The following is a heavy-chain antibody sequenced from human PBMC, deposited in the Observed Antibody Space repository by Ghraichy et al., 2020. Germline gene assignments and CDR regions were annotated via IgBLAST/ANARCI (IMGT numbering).Heavy chain of an antibody. CDR3: ARAYCSGGGCYLDY. CDR1: GGSISSSSSF. CDR2: IYYSGST. V-gene: IGHV4-39*07. Sequence: SETLSLTCTVSGGSISSSSSFWGWIRQPPGKGLEWIGTIYYSGSTHYNPSLKSRVTISVDASKNQFSLRLSSVTAADTAVYYCARAYCSGGGCYLDYWGQGTLVTVSS. J-gene: IGHJ4*02. D-gene: IGHD2-15*01.